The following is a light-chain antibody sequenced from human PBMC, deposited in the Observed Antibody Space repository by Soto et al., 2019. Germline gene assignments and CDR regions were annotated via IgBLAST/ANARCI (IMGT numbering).Light chain of an antibody. CDR2: AAS. V-gene: IGKV1-9*01. J-gene: IGKJ5*01. CDR3: QQYDDLPIT. CDR1: QGISSY. Sequence: DIQLTQSPSFLSASVGDRVTITCRASQGISSYLSWYQQKPGKAPKILIYAASTLHPGVPSRFRGSGSGTEFSFNITSLQPEDVATYYCQQYDDLPITFGQGTRLEIK.